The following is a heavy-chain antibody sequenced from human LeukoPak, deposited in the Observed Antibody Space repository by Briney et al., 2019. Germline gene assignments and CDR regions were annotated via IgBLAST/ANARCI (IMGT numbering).Heavy chain of an antibody. D-gene: IGHD6-19*01. CDR1: GGSISNSRYY. J-gene: IGHJ4*02. V-gene: IGHV4-39*01. Sequence: PSETLSLTCAVSGGSISNSRYYWGWIRQTPGKGVEWIGTMHYSGSTYYNPYLKSRVTISVDTSKNQFSLKLSSVTAADTAVFYCARRASDWSFDYWGQGTLVTVSS. CDR2: MHYSGST. CDR3: ARRASDWSFDY.